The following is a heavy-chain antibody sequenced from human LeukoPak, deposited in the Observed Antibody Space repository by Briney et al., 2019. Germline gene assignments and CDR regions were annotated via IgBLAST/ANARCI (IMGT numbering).Heavy chain of an antibody. CDR3: AREGGYSSGWYVGAFDI. CDR1: GGTFSSYA. Sequence: SVKVSCKASGGTFSSYAISWVRQAPGQGLEWMGGIIPIFGTANYAQKFQGRVTITADKSTSTAYMELSSLRSGDTAVYYCAREGGYSSGWYVGAFDIWGQGTMVTVSS. V-gene: IGHV1-69*06. J-gene: IGHJ3*02. D-gene: IGHD6-19*01. CDR2: IIPIFGTA.